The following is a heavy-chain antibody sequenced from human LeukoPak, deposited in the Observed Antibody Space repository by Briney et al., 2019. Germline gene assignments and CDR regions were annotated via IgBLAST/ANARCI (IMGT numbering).Heavy chain of an antibody. Sequence: GGSLRLSCAASGFTFSDYYMSWIRQAPGKGLEWVSYISSSGSTIYYADSVKGRFTISRDNSKNTLYLQMNSLRAEDTAVYYCAREKAAAGFLWEYWGQGTLVTVSS. CDR3: AREKAAAGFLWEY. V-gene: IGHV3-11*04. CDR2: ISSSGSTI. J-gene: IGHJ4*02. D-gene: IGHD6-13*01. CDR1: GFTFSDYY.